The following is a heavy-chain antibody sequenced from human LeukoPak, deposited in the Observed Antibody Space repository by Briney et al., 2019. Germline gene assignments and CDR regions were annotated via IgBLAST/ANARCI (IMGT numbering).Heavy chain of an antibody. CDR1: GGSISSSSYY. CDR2: IYYSGST. J-gene: IGHJ3*02. CDR3: ARQSTGTKPSDAFDI. V-gene: IGHV4-39*01. Sequence: PSETLSLTCTVSGGSISSSSYYWGWIRQPPGKGLEWIGSIYYSGSTYYNPSLKSRVTISVDTSKNQFSLKLSSVTAADTAVYYCARQSTGTKPSDAFDIWGQGTMVTVSS. D-gene: IGHD1-1*01.